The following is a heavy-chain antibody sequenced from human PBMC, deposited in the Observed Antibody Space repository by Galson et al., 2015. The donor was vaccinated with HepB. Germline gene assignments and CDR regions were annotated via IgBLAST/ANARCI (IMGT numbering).Heavy chain of an antibody. V-gene: IGHV3-73*01. CDR2: IRSKASNYAT. D-gene: IGHD6-13*01. CDR1: GFTFSGSA. Sequence: LRLSCAGSGFTFSGSAIHWVRQTSGKGLEWVGRIRSKASNYATAYAASLKGRFTISRDDSKNTAYLHMKSLKTEDTAVYYCIRMADLSGYSSTWGQGTLVTVSS. J-gene: IGHJ4*02. CDR3: IRMADLSGYSST.